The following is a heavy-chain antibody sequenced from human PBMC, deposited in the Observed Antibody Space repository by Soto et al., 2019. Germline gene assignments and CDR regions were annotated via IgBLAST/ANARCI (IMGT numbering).Heavy chain of an antibody. CDR2: ISNSGST. J-gene: IGHJ4*02. D-gene: IGHD5-18*01. CDR1: GGSVSSDDDY. V-gene: IGHV4-30-4*01. Sequence: SETLSLTCTVSGGSVSSDDDYWSSIRQSTGKGLEWIGYISNSGSTGYNPSLKKRLTMSVDRSKNQFTLRLTSVTAADTAVYLCGTESGYTYDYFDYWGQGTEVTVYS. CDR3: GTESGYTYDYFDY.